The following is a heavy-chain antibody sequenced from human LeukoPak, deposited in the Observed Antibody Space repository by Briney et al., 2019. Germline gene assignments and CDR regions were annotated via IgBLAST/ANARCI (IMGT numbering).Heavy chain of an antibody. CDR2: ISSSSSYI. V-gene: IGHV3-21*01. D-gene: IGHD6-6*01. CDR3: ARDTDGSSSSLDY. Sequence: GGSLRLSCAASEFTFSSYSMNWVRQAPGKGLEWVSSISSSSSYIYYADSVKGRFTISRDNAKNSLYLQMNSLRAEDTAVYYCARDTDGSSSSLDYWGQGTLVTVSS. J-gene: IGHJ4*02. CDR1: EFTFSSYS.